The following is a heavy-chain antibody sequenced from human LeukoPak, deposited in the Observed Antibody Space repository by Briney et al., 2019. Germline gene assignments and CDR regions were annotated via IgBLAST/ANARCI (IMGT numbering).Heavy chain of an antibody. Sequence: PSGTLSLTCAVSGGSISSSNWWSRVRPPPGKGLEWIGDIYHSGSTNYNPSLKSRVTISVDKSKNQFSLKLSSVTAADTAVYYCASAPSGTEGWFDPWGQGTLVTVSS. J-gene: IGHJ5*02. CDR1: GGSISSSNW. CDR3: ASAPSGTEGWFDP. CDR2: IYHSGST. V-gene: IGHV4-4*02. D-gene: IGHD1-1*01.